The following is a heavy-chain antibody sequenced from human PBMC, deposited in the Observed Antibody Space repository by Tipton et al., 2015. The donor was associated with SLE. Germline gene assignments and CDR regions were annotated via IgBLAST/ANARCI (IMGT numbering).Heavy chain of an antibody. CDR3: ARREGIAAAGMID. CDR2: INHSGST. CDR1: GGSFSGYY. Sequence: TLSLTCAVYGGSFSGYYWSWIRQPPGKGLEWIGEINHSGSTNYNPSLKSRVTISIDTSKNQFSLKLSSVTAADTSVYYCARREGIAAAGMIDWGQGTLVTVSS. V-gene: IGHV4-34*01. D-gene: IGHD6-13*01. J-gene: IGHJ4*02.